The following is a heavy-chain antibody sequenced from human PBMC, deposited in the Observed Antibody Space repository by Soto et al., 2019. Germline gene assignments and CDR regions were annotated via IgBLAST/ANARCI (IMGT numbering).Heavy chain of an antibody. J-gene: IGHJ4*02. CDR3: EVTTGF. V-gene: IGHV1-8*01. D-gene: IGHD1-1*01. CDR2: VSPENRNA. CDR1: GYTFINYG. Sequence: ASVKVSCKTSGYTFINYGISWVRQAPGQGLEYMGWVSPENRNAGYAPQFRGRVSMTTDTSISTAYLELTNLTYEDTAVYYCEVTTGFWGQGTMVTVSS.